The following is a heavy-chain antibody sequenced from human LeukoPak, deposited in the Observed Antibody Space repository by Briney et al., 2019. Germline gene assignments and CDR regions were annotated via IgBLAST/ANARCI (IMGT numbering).Heavy chain of an antibody. CDR2: INHSGST. J-gene: IGHJ4*02. CDR3: ARLGYGDYAF. CDR1: GGSFSGYY. Sequence: SETLSLTCAVYGGSFSGYYWSWIRQPPGKGLEWIGEINHSGSTNYNPSLKSQATISVDTSKNQFSLKLSSVTAADTAVYYCARLGYGDYAFWGQGTLVTVSS. D-gene: IGHD4-17*01. V-gene: IGHV4-34*01.